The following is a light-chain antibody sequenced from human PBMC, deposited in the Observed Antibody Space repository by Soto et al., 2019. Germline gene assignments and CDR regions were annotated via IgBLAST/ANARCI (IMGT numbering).Light chain of an antibody. CDR2: GAS. J-gene: IGKJ5*01. Sequence: EIVLTQSPVTLSLSSGERATLSCRASQSVDSDYLAWYQQKPGQAPRLLIYGASTRATGVPDRFSGSGSGTEFTLTISSLQSEDFAVYYCQQYNSWPPITFGQGTRLEIK. CDR1: QSVDSD. CDR3: QQYNSWPPIT. V-gene: IGKV3-15*01.